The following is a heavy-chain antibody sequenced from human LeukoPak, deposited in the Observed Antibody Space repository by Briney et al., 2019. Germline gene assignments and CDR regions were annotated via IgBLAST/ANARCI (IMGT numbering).Heavy chain of an antibody. D-gene: IGHD3-16*01. CDR3: AKAPGGIVGY. CDR2: VSESGVGT. V-gene: IGHV3-23*01. Sequence: GGSLRLSCVASGFTFSTYVMGWVRQVPGKGLEWVSSVSESGVGTYYADSVKGRFTISRDNSKDTLSLQMNSLRAEDTAVYYCAKAPGGIVGYWGQGTLVTVSS. CDR1: GFTFSTYV. J-gene: IGHJ4*02.